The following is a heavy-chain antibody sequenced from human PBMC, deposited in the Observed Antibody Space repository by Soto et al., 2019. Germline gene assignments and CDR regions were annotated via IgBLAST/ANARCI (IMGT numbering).Heavy chain of an antibody. CDR1: GGSISSSSYY. J-gene: IGHJ5*02. Sequence: SETLSLTCTVSGGSISSSSYYWGWIRQPPGKGLEWIGSIYYSGSTYYNPSLKSRVTISVDTSKNQFSLKLSSVTAADTAVYYCAGTTTLGNYYDSSGYYDRNWFDPWGQGTLVTVSS. CDR2: IYYSGST. D-gene: IGHD3-22*01. V-gene: IGHV4-39*01. CDR3: AGTTTLGNYYDSSGYYDRNWFDP.